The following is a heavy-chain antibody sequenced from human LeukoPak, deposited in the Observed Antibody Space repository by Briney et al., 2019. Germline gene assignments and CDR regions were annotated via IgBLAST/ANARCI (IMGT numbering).Heavy chain of an antibody. CDR1: VCTFSSYA. Sequence: GSSVKVSCKASVCTFSSYAISGVRQPPGQGLAWMGGIITIFGTANYAQKFQGRVTITTDESTSTAYMELRSLRSEDTAVYYCGRMAGIVVKKMYYFDYWGQGTLVTVFS. D-gene: IGHD3-22*01. CDR3: GRMAGIVVKKMYYFDY. J-gene: IGHJ4*02. V-gene: IGHV1-69*05. CDR2: IITIFGTA.